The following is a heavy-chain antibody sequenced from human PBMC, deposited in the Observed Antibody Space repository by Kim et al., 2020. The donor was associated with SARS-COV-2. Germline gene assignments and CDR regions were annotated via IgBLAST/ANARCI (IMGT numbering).Heavy chain of an antibody. CDR2: IYTSGST. J-gene: IGHJ4*02. V-gene: IGHV4-4*07. CDR1: GGSISSYY. CDR3: ARVGRYYDSSGYLKWATFDY. Sequence: SETLSLTCTVSGGSISSYYWSWIRQPAGKGLEWIGRIYTSGSTNYNPSLKSRVTMSVDTSKNQFSLKLSSVTAADTAVYYCARVGRYYDSSGYLKWATFDYWGQGTLVTVSS. D-gene: IGHD3-22*01.